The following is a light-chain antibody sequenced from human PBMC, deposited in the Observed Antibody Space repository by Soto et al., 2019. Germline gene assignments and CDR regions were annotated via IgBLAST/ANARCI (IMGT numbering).Light chain of an antibody. CDR1: SSDIGSYNL. J-gene: IGLJ1*01. CDR3: CSYAGISTYYV. CDR2: VGS. V-gene: IGLV2-23*01. Sequence: QSALTQRASVSGSPGQSITISCTGTSSDIGSYNLVSWYQQHPGKAPKLIIYVGSKRPSGVSNRFSGSKSGNTASLTISGLQAEDEADYYCCSYAGISTYYVFGTGTKLTVL.